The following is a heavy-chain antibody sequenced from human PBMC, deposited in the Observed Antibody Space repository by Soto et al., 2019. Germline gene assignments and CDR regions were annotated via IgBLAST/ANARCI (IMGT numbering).Heavy chain of an antibody. CDR2: INYRGTT. J-gene: IGHJ4*02. CDR1: GGSIIDGQTY. CDR3: ARDAPGVAPF. V-gene: IGHV4-31*03. Sequence: QVQLQESGPGLVKPSQSLSLTCTVSGGSIIDGQTYLNWIRQHPERGLEWMGYINYRGTTNYSPALKSRLLISVDTSKNQFSLTLTSVTAADTAVYYCARDAPGVAPFWGQGTLVTVSS. D-gene: IGHD2-15*01.